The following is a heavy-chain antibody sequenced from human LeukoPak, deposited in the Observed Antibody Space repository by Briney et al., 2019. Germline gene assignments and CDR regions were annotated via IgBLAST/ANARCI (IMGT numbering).Heavy chain of an antibody. J-gene: IGHJ4*02. Sequence: SETLSLTCTVSGGSISSSSYYWGWIRQPPGKGLEWIGSIYYSGSTYYNPSLKSRVTISVDTSKNQFSLKLSSVTAADTAVYYCARDARWYYDSSGYYDLEKYFDYWGQGTLVTVSS. CDR2: IYYSGST. D-gene: IGHD3-22*01. CDR1: GGSISSSSYY. CDR3: ARDARWYYDSSGYYDLEKYFDY. V-gene: IGHV4-39*07.